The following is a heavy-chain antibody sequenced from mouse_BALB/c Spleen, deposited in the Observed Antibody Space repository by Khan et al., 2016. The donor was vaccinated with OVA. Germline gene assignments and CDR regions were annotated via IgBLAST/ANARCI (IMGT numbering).Heavy chain of an antibody. CDR3: ARSYDYDVGGFAY. CDR1: GFSLSNYG. J-gene: IGHJ3*01. V-gene: IGHV2-9*02. CDR2: LWTGGIT. Sequence: VQLKESGPGLVAPSQSLSITCTVSGFSLSNYGVHWVRQPPGKGPEWLGVLWTGGITNYNSALMSRLSISKDNSKSQVFLKMNRLQTDDTAIYYGARSYDYDVGGFAYWGQGTLVTVSA. D-gene: IGHD2-4*01.